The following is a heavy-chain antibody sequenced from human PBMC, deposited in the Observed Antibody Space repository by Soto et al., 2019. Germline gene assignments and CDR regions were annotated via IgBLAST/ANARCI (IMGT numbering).Heavy chain of an antibody. CDR1: GGSISSSSYY. CDR3: ARHFYYGDYRGY. CDR2: IYYSGST. D-gene: IGHD4-17*01. J-gene: IGHJ4*02. V-gene: IGHV4-39*01. Sequence: QLQLQESGPGLVKPSETLSLTCTVSGGSISSSSYYWGWIRQPPGKGLEWIGSIYYSGSTYYNPPLTRRAPISVDTSKYQFSLTLSSVTAADTAVYYCARHFYYGDYRGYWGQGTLVTVSS.